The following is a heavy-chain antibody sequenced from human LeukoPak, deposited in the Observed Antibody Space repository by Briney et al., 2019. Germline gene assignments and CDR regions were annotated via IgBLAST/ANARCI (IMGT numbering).Heavy chain of an antibody. V-gene: IGHV4-34*01. CDR3: ARLRNLG. CDR2: INHSGST. J-gene: IGHJ3*01. CDR1: GGSFSGYY. Sequence: SETLSLTCAVYGGSFSGYYWSWIRQPPGKGLEWIGEINHSGSTNYNPSLKSRVTISVDTSKNQFSLKLSSVTAADTAVYYCARLRNLGWGQGTMVTVSS.